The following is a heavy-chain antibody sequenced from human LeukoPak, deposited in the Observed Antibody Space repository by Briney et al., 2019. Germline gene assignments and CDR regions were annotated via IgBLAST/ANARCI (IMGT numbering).Heavy chain of an antibody. J-gene: IGHJ6*02. D-gene: IGHD6-19*01. V-gene: IGHV7-4-1*02. CDR3: ARVGSSGWYPLYYYYYGMDV. Sequence: ASVTVSCKASGYTFTSYAMNWVRQAPGQGLEWMGWINTNTGNPTYAQGLTGRFVFSLATSVSTASLQISSLQAEDTAVYYCARVGSSGWYPLYYYYYGMDVWGQGTTVTVSS. CDR1: GYTFTSYA. CDR2: INTNTGNP.